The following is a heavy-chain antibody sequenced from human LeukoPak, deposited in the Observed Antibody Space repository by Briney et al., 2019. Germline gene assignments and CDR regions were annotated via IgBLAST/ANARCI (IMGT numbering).Heavy chain of an antibody. V-gene: IGHV1-2*02. D-gene: IGHD3-16*02. J-gene: IGHJ3*02. CDR2: INPASGGT. Sequence: ASVKVSCKTSGYTFTGYYIQWVRQAPGQGLEWMGYINPASGGTNYAQEFQGRVTMTRDTSISTAYMELSRLTSDDTAVYYCARGEMITFGGVIVISTFDIWGQGTMVTVS. CDR1: GYTFTGYY. CDR3: ARGEMITFGGVIVISTFDI.